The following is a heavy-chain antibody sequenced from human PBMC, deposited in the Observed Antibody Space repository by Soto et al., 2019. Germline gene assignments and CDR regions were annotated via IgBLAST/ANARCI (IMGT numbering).Heavy chain of an antibody. CDR1: GGSISSGDYK. CDR2: IYYSGYN. V-gene: IGHV4-30-4*01. CDR3: ARSDNYVPFEY. J-gene: IGHJ4*02. Sequence: QVQLQESGPGLVKPSQTLSLTCTVSGGSISSGDYKWSWIRQPPGKGLEWIGYIYYSGYNYNNPSLKSRVTMSVDTSKNLFSLKLSCVTAADTAVYYCARSDNYVPFEYWGQGTLVTVSS. D-gene: IGHD4-4*01.